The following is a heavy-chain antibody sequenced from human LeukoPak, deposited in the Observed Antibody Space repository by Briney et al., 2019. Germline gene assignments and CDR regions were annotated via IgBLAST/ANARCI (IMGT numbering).Heavy chain of an antibody. V-gene: IGHV3-53*01. CDR2: IYSGGST. CDR1: GSTVSTNH. J-gene: IGHJ4*02. CDR3: ARDISMVGDGSNFAY. D-gene: IGHD5-24*01. Sequence: GGSLRLSCAASGSTVSTNHMTWVRQAPGKGLEWVSVIYSGGSTYYADSVQGRFTISRDNAKNTLYLQMNSLRDEDTAVYYCARDISMVGDGSNFAYWGQGTLVTVS.